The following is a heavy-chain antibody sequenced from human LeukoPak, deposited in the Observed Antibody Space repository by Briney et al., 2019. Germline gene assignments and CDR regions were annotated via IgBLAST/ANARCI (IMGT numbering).Heavy chain of an antibody. J-gene: IGHJ4*02. CDR1: GFTFSSYA. CDR3: ARDRLWFGELRPTGQDY. CDR2: ISYDGSNK. Sequence: GGSLRLSCAASGFTFSSYAMHWVRQAPGKGLEWVAVISYDGSNKYYADSVKGRFTISRDNSKNTLYLQMNSLRAEDTAVYYCARDRLWFGELRPTGQDYWGQGTLVTVSS. D-gene: IGHD3-10*01. V-gene: IGHV3-30-3*01.